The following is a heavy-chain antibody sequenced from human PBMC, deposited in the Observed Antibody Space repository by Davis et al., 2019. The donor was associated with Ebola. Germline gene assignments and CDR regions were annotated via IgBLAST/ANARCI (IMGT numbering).Heavy chain of an antibody. CDR1: GFSFTSSA. CDR2: INDYGDRI. J-gene: IGHJ3*02. Sequence: PGGSLRLSCATSGFSFTSSAMHWGRQAPGKGLEYVAGINDYGDRIHYGESVKGRFTISRDESKNILYLQMSSLREEDTALYYCVKDRSGTYAFDIWGQGTGVTVSS. D-gene: IGHD3-10*01. CDR3: VKDRSGTYAFDI. V-gene: IGHV3-64D*08.